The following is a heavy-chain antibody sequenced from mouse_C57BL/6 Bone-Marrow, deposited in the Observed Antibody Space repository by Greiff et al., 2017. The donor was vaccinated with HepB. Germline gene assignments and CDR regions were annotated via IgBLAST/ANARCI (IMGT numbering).Heavy chain of an antibody. J-gene: IGHJ1*03. V-gene: IGHV1-59*01. CDR1: GYTFTSYW. CDR3: AREGPYFDV. D-gene: IGHD3-3*01. CDR2: IDPSDSYT. Sequence: QVQLQQPGAELVRPGTSVKLSCKASGYTFTSYWMHWVKQRPGQGLEWIGVIDPSDSYTNYNQKFKGKATLTVDTSSSTAYMQLSSLTSEDAAVYYCAREGPYFDVWGTGTTVTVSS.